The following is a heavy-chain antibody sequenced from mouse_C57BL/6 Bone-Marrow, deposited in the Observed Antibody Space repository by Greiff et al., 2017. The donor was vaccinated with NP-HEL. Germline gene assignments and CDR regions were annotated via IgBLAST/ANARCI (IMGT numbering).Heavy chain of an antibody. Sequence: QVTLKVSGPGILQSSQTLSLTCSFSGFSLSTSGMGVSWLRQPSGKGLEWLAHIYWGDDKRYNPSLKSRPTISKDTSSNQVFLKITSVDTADTATYYCARLTGDYAVDYWGQGTSVTVSS. J-gene: IGHJ4*01. CDR2: IYWGDDK. D-gene: IGHD4-1*01. V-gene: IGHV8-12*01. CDR1: GFSLSTSGMG. CDR3: ARLTGDYAVDY.